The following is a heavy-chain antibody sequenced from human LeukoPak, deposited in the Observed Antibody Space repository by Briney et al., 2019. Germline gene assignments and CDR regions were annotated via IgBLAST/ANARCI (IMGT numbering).Heavy chain of an antibody. V-gene: IGHV4-34*01. J-gene: IGHJ5*02. CDR2: INHSGST. D-gene: IGHD3-22*01. CDR1: GGSFSGYY. CDR3: ARKTLIVVVNWFDP. Sequence: SETLSLTCAVYGGSFSGYYWSWIRQPPGKGLEWIGEINHSGSTNYNPSLKSRVTISVDTSKNQFSLKLSSVTAADTAVYYCARKTLIVVVNWFDPWGQGTLVTVSS.